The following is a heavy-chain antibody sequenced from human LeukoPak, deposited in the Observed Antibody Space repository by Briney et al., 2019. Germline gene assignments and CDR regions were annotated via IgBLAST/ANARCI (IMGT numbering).Heavy chain of an antibody. V-gene: IGHV4-59*01. CDR3: ARVIEWLTTGYPFRWFDP. Sequence: SETLSLTCTVSGGSISSYYWSWIRQPPGKGLEWIGYIYYSGSTNYNPSLESRVTISVDTSKNQFSLKLSSVTAADTAAYYCARVIEWLTTGYPFRWFDPWGQGTLVTVSS. CDR1: GGSISSYY. CDR2: IYYSGST. J-gene: IGHJ5*02. D-gene: IGHD5-18*01.